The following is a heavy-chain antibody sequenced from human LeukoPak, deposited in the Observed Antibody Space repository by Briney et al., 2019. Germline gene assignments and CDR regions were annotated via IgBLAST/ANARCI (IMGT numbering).Heavy chain of an antibody. CDR3: ARRYYDFWSGYYSSANFDY. Sequence: SSETLSLTCTVSGYSITSAYYWGWIRQPPGKGLEWIGSFFLKGSTYYNPSLKSRVTISVDTSKNQFSLKLSSVTAADTAVYYCARRYYDFWSGYYSSANFDYWGQGTLVTVSS. CDR2: FFLKGST. CDR1: GYSITSAYY. J-gene: IGHJ4*02. D-gene: IGHD3-3*01. V-gene: IGHV4-38-2*02.